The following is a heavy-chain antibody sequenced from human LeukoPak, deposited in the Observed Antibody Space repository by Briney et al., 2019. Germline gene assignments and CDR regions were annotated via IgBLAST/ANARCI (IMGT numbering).Heavy chain of an antibody. J-gene: IGHJ6*02. CDR2: INYSGST. V-gene: IGHV4-59*01. D-gene: IGHD3-10*01. CDR1: GGSISSYY. Sequence: PSETLSLTCTVSGGSISSYYWGWIRQPPGKGLEWIGYINYSGSTNYNSSLKSRVTISVDTSKNQFSLKLTSVTAADTAVYYCARVGQNYYGSGSYGNYYYVMDVWGQGTTVTVPS. CDR3: ARVGQNYYGSGSYGNYYYVMDV.